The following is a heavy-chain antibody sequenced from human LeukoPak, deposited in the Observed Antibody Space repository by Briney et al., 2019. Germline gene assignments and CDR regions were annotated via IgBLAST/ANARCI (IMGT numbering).Heavy chain of an antibody. CDR3: ARDYDKAFDS. V-gene: IGHV4-4*07. Sequence: SETLSLTCTVSGASISSYYWSWLRQPAGKGLEWIGRIYSSGNTNYNPALKSRVIMSVDTSRNQLSLKVSSVTAADTAVYYCARDYDKAFDSWGQGTLVTVSS. CDR1: GASISSYY. J-gene: IGHJ4*02. D-gene: IGHD3-9*01. CDR2: IYSSGNT.